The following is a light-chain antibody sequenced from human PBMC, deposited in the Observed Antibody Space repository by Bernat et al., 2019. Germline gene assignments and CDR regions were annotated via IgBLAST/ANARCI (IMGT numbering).Light chain of an antibody. CDR3: MQTLQTPVT. Sequence: EIVLGQSPLSLPVTPGEPASISCRSSQSLLSSSGQIYLTWYLQKPGHSPQLLIFMTSNRASGVPDRFSGSGSGTEFTLKISRVEAEDVGFYYCMQTLQTPVTFGQGTRLEIK. CDR2: MTS. V-gene: IGKV2-28*01. CDR1: QSLLSSSGQIY. J-gene: IGKJ5*01.